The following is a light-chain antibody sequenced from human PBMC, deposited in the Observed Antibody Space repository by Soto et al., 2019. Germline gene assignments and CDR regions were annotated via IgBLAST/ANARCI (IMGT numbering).Light chain of an antibody. CDR2: DVN. J-gene: IGLJ1*01. CDR1: SSYIGAFTF. Sequence: QSALTQPASVSRSPGQSITISCTGTSSYIGAFTFVSWYQQHPGKVPKLMIFDVNRRTSGVSDRFSGSKSGNTASLTISGLQAEDEGDYYCSSYTSSSTHVFGSGTKLTVL. V-gene: IGLV2-14*03. CDR3: SSYTSSSTHV.